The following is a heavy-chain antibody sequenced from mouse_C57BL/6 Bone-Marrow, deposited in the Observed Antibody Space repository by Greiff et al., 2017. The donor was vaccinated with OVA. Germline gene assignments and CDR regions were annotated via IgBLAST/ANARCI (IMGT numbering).Heavy chain of an antibody. CDR1: GYTFTSYW. CDR2: IYPGSGST. D-gene: IGHD2-3*01. Sequence: VQLQQSGAELVKPGASVKMSCKASGYTFTSYWITWVKQRPGQGLEWIGDIYPGSGSTNYNEKFKSKATLTVDTSSSTAYMQLSSLTSEDSAVYYCAREGVYDGYYLYWYFDVWGTGTTVTVSS. J-gene: IGHJ1*03. V-gene: IGHV1-55*01. CDR3: AREGVYDGYYLYWYFDV.